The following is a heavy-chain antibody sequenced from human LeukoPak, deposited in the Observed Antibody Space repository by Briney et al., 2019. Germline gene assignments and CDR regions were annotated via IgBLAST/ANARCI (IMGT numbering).Heavy chain of an antibody. Sequence: GGSLRLSCAASGFTFSSYSMNWVRQAPGKGLEWVSSISSSSSYIYYADSVKGRFTISRDNAKNSLYLQMNSLRAEDTAVYYCARDPPTVTNNWFDPWGQGTLVTVSS. CDR1: GFTFSSYS. CDR3: ARDPPTVTNNWFDP. D-gene: IGHD4-17*01. J-gene: IGHJ5*02. V-gene: IGHV3-21*01. CDR2: ISSSSSYI.